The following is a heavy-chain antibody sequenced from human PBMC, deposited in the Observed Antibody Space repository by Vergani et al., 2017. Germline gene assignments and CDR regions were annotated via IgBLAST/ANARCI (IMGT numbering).Heavy chain of an antibody. CDR2: IYYSGST. Sequence: QVQLQESGPGLVKPSETLSLTCTVSGDSISSYYWSWIRQSPGKGLEWIGYIYYSGSTNYNPSLKSRVTILVDTSKNQFSLKLSSVTAADTAVYYCARIEYSSSWYNSGYFDYWGQGTLVTVSS. CDR1: GDSISSYY. CDR3: ARIEYSSSWYNSGYFDY. D-gene: IGHD6-13*01. V-gene: IGHV4-59*12. J-gene: IGHJ4*02.